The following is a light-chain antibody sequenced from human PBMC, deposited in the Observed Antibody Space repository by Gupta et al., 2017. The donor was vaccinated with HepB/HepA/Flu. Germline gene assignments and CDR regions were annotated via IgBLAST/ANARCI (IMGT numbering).Light chain of an antibody. J-gene: IGKJ4*01. CDR1: QSVRSY. V-gene: IGKV3-11*01. Sequence: IVLTPSPATLSLSPGERATLSCRASQSVRSYLVWYQQKPGQAPRLLIYDTSTRATGIPARFTGSGSATDFTLTISSLEPEDFAVYYCQQRSSWPLTFGGGTKVEIK. CDR3: QQRSSWPLT. CDR2: DTS.